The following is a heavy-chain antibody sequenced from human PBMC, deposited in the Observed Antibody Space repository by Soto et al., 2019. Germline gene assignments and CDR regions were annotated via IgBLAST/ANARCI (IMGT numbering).Heavy chain of an antibody. Sequence: QLQLQESGPGLVKPSETLSLTCAVSGASISRTGFHWGWIRQPPGQGLEWIGSIYEGETTFYNSSLKSRVTISADTSKTHFSLKFSSVTAANTAVYYCARRGSGHTFDYWGQGTLVTVSS. D-gene: IGHD3-10*01. CDR2: IYEGETT. J-gene: IGHJ4*02. CDR3: ARRGSGHTFDY. V-gene: IGHV4-39*01. CDR1: GASISRTGFH.